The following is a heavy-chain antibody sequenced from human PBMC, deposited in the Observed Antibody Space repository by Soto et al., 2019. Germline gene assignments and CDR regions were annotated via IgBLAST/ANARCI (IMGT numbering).Heavy chain of an antibody. D-gene: IGHD3-3*01. CDR1: GYSFTSYW. CDR3: ARHETIFGVVIYYYYGMDV. CDR2: IDPSDSYT. Sequence: GESLKISCKGSGYSFTSYWISWVRQMPGKGLEWMGRIDPSDSYTNYSPSFQGHVTISADKSISTAYLQWSSLKASDTAMYYCARHETIFGVVIYYYYGMDVWGQGTTVTVSS. J-gene: IGHJ6*02. V-gene: IGHV5-10-1*01.